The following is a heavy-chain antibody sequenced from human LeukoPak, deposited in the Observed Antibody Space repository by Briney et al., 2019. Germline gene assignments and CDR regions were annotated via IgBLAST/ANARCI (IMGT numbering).Heavy chain of an antibody. D-gene: IGHD3-22*01. CDR2: IYYSGTT. CDR3: ARQDLDSRAFDI. Sequence: SETLSLTCTVSGGSISSSNYYWGWIRQPPGKGLEWIGSIYYSGTTYYNPSLKSRITISVDTSKNQFSLKLSSVTAADTAVYYCARQDLDSRAFDIWGQGTMVTVSS. V-gene: IGHV4-39*01. J-gene: IGHJ3*02. CDR1: GGSISSSNYY.